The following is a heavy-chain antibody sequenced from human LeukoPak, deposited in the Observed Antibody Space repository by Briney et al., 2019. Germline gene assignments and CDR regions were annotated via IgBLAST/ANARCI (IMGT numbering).Heavy chain of an antibody. CDR2: IIPILGTT. V-gene: IGHV1-69*05. D-gene: IGHD4-11*01. J-gene: IGHJ2*01. Sequence: GSSVKVSCKASGGTFSSYAFNWVRQAPGQGLEWMGGIIPILGTTKYAQLFQGRVTITTDESTSTAYMELSSLRSEDTAVYYCARGLGYYSNYRPPGWYFDLWGRGTLVTVSS. CDR1: GGTFSSYA. CDR3: ARGLGYYSNYRPPGWYFDL.